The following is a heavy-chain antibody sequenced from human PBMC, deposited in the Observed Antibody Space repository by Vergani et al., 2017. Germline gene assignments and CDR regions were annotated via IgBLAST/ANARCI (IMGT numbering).Heavy chain of an antibody. J-gene: IGHJ3*01. CDR2: ISAYNGNT. D-gene: IGHD6-13*01. CDR1: GYTFTSYG. Sequence: QVQLVQSGAEVKKPGASVKVSCKASGYTFTSYGISWVRQAPGQGLEWMGWISAYNGNTNYAQKLQGRVTMTTDTSTSTAYMELSSLRSDDTAVYYCAGDPSRRAAYGTDAFDPWGQGTMVTVSS. V-gene: IGHV1-18*01. CDR3: AGDPSRRAAYGTDAFDP.